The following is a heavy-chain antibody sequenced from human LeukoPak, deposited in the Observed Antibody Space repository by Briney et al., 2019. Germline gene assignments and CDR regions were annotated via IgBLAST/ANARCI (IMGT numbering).Heavy chain of an antibody. J-gene: IGHJ6*03. CDR2: IYHTGST. CDR1: GYSISSGNYY. V-gene: IGHV4-30-2*01. CDR3: ARDVPKEVPTPGDYYYYMDV. D-gene: IGHD4-23*01. Sequence: SETLSLTCTVSGYSISSGNYYWSWFRQPPGKGLEWIGYIYHTGSTYYNPSLKSRVTMSVDRSNNQFSLKLTSVTAADTAVYYCARDVPKEVPTPGDYYYYMDVWGKGTTVTVSS.